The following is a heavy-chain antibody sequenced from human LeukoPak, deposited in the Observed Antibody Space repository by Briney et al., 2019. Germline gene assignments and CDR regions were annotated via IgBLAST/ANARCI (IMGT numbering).Heavy chain of an antibody. V-gene: IGHV1-18*01. J-gene: IGHJ3*02. Sequence: ASVKVSCKASGCTFTSYGISWVRQAPGQGLEWMGWISAYNGNTNYAQKLQGRVTMTTDTSTSTACMELRSLRSDDTAVYYCATLSVTDAFDIWGQGTMVTVSS. CDR1: GCTFTSYG. CDR2: ISAYNGNT. CDR3: ATLSVTDAFDI. D-gene: IGHD2-21*02.